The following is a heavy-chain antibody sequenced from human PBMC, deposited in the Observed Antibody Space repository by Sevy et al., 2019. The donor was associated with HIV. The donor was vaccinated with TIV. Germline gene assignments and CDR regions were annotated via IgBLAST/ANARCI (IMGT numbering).Heavy chain of an antibody. CDR3: AIGEGNGWYYFDY. V-gene: IGHV1-69*13. J-gene: IGHJ4*02. CDR2: IIPILGTV. Sequence: ASVKVSCKASGGTFSSYGISWVRQAPGQGLEWMGGIIPILGTVNYAQKFQGRVTITADESTKTAYMELSSLGSEETAVYYCAIGEGNGWYYFDYWGQETLVTVSS. CDR1: GGTFSSYG. D-gene: IGHD6-19*01.